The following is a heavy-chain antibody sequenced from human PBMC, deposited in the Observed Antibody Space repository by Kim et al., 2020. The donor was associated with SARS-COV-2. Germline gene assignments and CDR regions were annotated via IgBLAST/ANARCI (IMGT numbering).Heavy chain of an antibody. D-gene: IGHD1-26*01. CDR3: AKGLTGVEWELQAGFDY. CDR1: GFTFSSYG. Sequence: GGSLRLSCAASGFTFSSYGMHWVRQAPGKGLEWVAVIWYDGSNKYYADSVKGRFTISRDNSKNTLYLQMNSLRAEDTAVYYCAKGLTGVEWELQAGFDYWGQGTLVTVSS. V-gene: IGHV3-33*06. J-gene: IGHJ4*02. CDR2: IWYDGSNK.